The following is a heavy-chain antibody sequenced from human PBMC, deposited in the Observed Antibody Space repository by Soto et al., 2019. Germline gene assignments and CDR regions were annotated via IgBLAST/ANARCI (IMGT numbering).Heavy chain of an antibody. Sequence: QHGGSLRLSCAASGFTFSSYAMHWVRQAPGKGLEWVAVISYDGSNKYYADSVKGRFTISRDNSKNTLYLQMNSLRAEDTAVYYCARDDNVYSYGRDIDYWGQGTLVTVSS. CDR1: GFTFSSYA. V-gene: IGHV3-30-3*01. J-gene: IGHJ4*02. CDR3: ARDDNVYSYGRDIDY. D-gene: IGHD5-18*01. CDR2: ISYDGSNK.